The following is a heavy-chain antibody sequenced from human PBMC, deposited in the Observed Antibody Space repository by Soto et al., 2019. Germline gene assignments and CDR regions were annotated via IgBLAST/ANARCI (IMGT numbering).Heavy chain of an antibody. CDR2: NLPLFNIS. Sequence: QVQLVQSGAEVKKPGSSVKVSCKASGGAFSSYAISWVRQAPGQGLEWMGGNLPLFNISNYAQKFQGRVTITADEPTSTAYMDLSNLTSEDPAVYYCARRRLGCGSWYFELWGRGTLITVSS. CDR3: ARRRLGCGSWYFEL. CDR1: GGAFSSYA. J-gene: IGHJ2*01. V-gene: IGHV1-69*01. D-gene: IGHD5-18*01.